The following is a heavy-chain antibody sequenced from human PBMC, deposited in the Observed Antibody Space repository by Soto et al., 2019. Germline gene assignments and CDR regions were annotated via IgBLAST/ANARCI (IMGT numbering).Heavy chain of an antibody. V-gene: IGHV3-48*02. J-gene: IGHJ4*02. CDR3: AKYYYDSSGYILDY. D-gene: IGHD3-22*01. CDR2: ISSSSSTI. Sequence: GGSLRLSCAASGFTFSSYSMNWVRQAPGKGLEWVSYISSSSSTIYYADSVKGRFTISRDNAKNSLYLQMNSLRDEDTAVYYCAKYYYDSSGYILDYWGQGTLVTVSS. CDR1: GFTFSSYS.